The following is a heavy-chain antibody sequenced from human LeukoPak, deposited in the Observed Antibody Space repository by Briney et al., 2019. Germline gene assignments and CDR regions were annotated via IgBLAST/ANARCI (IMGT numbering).Heavy chain of an antibody. CDR1: GFTFTDYY. D-gene: IGHD1-14*01. J-gene: IGHJ6*02. CDR3: ARAALDSRNYYYCLDV. V-gene: IGHV3-11*01. CDR2: IKSSSGPK. Sequence: GGSLRLSCAASGFTFTDYYMSWIRQAPGKGLEWVSYIKSSSGPKYYVDSVKGRFTTSSDNAKNSLYLQMNSLRAEDTAVYYCARAALDSRNYYYCLDVWGQGTTVTVSS.